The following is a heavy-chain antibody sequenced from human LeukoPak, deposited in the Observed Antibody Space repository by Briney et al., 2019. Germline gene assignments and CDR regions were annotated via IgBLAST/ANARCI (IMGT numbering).Heavy chain of an antibody. J-gene: IGHJ4*02. CDR2: IKQDGGEK. CDR1: GTTFSRYW. V-gene: IGHV3-7*03. Sequence: GGSLRLSCVDSGTTFSRYWMSWVRQAPGKGLEWVANIKQDGGEKYYVDSVKGRFTISRDNAKNSLYLQMNSLRVEDTAVYYCARDGRPLDYWGQGTLATVSS. CDR3: ARDGRPLDY.